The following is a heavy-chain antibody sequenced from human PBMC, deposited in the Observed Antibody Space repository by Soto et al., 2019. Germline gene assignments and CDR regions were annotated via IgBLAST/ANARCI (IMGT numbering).Heavy chain of an antibody. CDR1: GGSISSYY. V-gene: IGHV4-59*08. J-gene: IGHJ4*02. CDR3: ARTSVTAMDFNH. Sequence: SETLSLTCTVSGGSISSYYWSWIRQPPGKGLEWIGYIYYSGSTNYNPSLKSRVTISVDTSKNQFSLKLNSVTAADTAVYYCARTSVTAMDFNHWGQGALVTVSS. D-gene: IGHD4-17*01. CDR2: IYYSGST.